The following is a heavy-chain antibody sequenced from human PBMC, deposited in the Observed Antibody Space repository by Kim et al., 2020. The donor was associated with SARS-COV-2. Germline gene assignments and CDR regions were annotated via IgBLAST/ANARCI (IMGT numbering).Heavy chain of an antibody. CDR2: ST. Sequence: STYYNPSLKGRVTISVDTSKNQFSLTLSSVTAADTAVYYCARDHYGGLDYWGQGTLVTVSS. V-gene: IGHV4-31*02. CDR3: ARDHYGGLDY. D-gene: IGHD4-17*01. J-gene: IGHJ4*02.